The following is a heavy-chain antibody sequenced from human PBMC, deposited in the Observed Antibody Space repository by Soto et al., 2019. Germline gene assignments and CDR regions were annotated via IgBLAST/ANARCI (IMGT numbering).Heavy chain of an antibody. D-gene: IGHD3-16*02. CDR2: ISYSWST. CDR1: GASFSSGDYY. V-gene: IGHV4-30-4*01. J-gene: IGHJ4*02. CDR3: ASSRALHDYIWETSRYGNYLDY. Sequence: QVQLQESGPGLVKPSQTLSLTCTVSGASFSSGDYYWSWIRQPPGKGLEWTGYISYSWSTYYNPSLKNLLTISIHKSRDQLSLRRSSVTAAVTVVYYCASSRALHDYIWETSRYGNYLDYWGQGTLVTVSS.